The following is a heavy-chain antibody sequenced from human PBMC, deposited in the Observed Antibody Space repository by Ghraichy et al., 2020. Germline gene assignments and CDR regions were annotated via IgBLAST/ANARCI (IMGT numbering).Heavy chain of an antibody. Sequence: GGSLRLSCAASGFTFSSYAMSWVRQAPGKGLEWVSAISGSGGSTYYADSVKGRFTISRDNSKNTLYLQMNSLRAEDTAVYYCAKDRGVPRWNAVVVVAATGFDYWGQGTLVTVSS. D-gene: IGHD2-15*01. J-gene: IGHJ4*02. V-gene: IGHV3-23*01. CDR1: GFTFSSYA. CDR2: ISGSGGST. CDR3: AKDRGVPRWNAVVVVAATGFDY.